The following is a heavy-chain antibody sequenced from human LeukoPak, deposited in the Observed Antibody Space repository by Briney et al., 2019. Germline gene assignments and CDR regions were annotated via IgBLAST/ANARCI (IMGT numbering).Heavy chain of an antibody. CDR3: ARICSMRFGDTSVN. Sequence: ESGPTLVKPTQTLTLTCTFSGFSLSTSGMCVSWIRQPPGKALEWLARIDWDDDKYYSTPLKTRLTISKDTSKNQVVLTMTNMDPVDTATYYCARICSMRFGDTSVNWGQGTLVTVSS. CDR1: GFSLSTSGMC. V-gene: IGHV2-70*11. D-gene: IGHD3-10*01. CDR2: IDWDDDK. J-gene: IGHJ4*02.